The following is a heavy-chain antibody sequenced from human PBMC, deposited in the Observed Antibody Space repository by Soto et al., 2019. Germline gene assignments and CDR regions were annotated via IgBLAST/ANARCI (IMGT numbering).Heavy chain of an antibody. CDR2: IIPIFGTA. D-gene: IGHD3-10*01. CDR1: GGTSSDYA. Sequence: QVLLVQSGTEVKKPGSSVKVSCQASGGTSSDYALTWVRQAPGQGLEWMGGIIPIFGTANYAQRFQGRVSITADESSSTAYMELSSLKSEDTAVYYCAGSFKCGSGTFDALDVWGHGTMVMVSS. V-gene: IGHV1-69*01. CDR3: AGSFKCGSGTFDALDV. J-gene: IGHJ3*01.